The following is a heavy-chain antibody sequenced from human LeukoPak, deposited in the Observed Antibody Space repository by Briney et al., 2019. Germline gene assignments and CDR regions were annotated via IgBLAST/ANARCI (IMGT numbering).Heavy chain of an antibody. V-gene: IGHV3-23*01. CDR2: ISGSGGST. J-gene: IGHJ4*02. Sequence: GGSLRLSCAASGFTFSSYAMSWVRQAPGKGLEWVSGISGSGGSTYYADSVKGRFTISRDNSKNTLYLQMNSLKTEDTAVYYCTRVPRGGTYFDYWGQGTLVTVSS. CDR1: GFTFSSYA. CDR3: TRVPRGGTYFDY. D-gene: IGHD1-26*01.